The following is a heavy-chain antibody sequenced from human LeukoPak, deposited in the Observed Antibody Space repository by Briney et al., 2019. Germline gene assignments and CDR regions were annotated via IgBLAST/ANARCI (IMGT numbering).Heavy chain of an antibody. CDR2: INPSGGST. V-gene: IGHV1-46*01. CDR1: GYTFTSYY. J-gene: IGHJ4*02. CDR3: AREGGLDYGDTPFDY. Sequence: GASVKVSCKASGYTFTSYYMHWVRQAPGQGLEWMGIINPSGGSTSYAQKFQGRVTMTRDTSTNTVYMELSSLRSEDTAVYYCAREGGLDYGDTPFDYWGQGTLVTVSS. D-gene: IGHD4-17*01.